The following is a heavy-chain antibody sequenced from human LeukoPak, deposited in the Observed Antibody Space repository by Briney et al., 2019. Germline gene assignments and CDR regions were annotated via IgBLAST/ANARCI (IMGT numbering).Heavy chain of an antibody. CDR3: ARDWGDNWNGPPTAAFDI. J-gene: IGHJ3*02. V-gene: IGHV3-21*01. D-gene: IGHD1-1*01. Sequence: GGSLRLSCAASGFTFSSYSMNWVRQAPGKELEWVSSISSSSSYIYYADSVKGRFTISRDNAKNSLYLQMNSLRAEDTAVYYCARDWGDNWNGPPTAAFDIWGQGTMVTVSS. CDR2: ISSSSSYI. CDR1: GFTFSSYS.